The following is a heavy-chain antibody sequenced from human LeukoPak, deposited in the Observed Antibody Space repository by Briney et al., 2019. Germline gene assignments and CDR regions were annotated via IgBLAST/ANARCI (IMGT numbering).Heavy chain of an antibody. CDR1: GGAFSSYA. CDR2: IIPIFGTT. CDR3: ARGVLVYDFWSGSRPNLDY. Sequence: SVKVSCKASGGAFSSYAIRWVREAPGQGLEWMVRIIPIFGTTNYAQNFQGRVTITTDESTSTAYMELSSLRSEDTAVYYCARGVLVYDFWSGSRPNLDYWGQGTLVTVSS. D-gene: IGHD3-3*01. V-gene: IGHV1-69*05. J-gene: IGHJ4*02.